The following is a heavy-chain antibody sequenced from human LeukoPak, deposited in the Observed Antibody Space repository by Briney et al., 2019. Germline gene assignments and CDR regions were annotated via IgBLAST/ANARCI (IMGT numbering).Heavy chain of an antibody. Sequence: PGGSLRLSCAASGFIFSNYIMNWVRQAPGKGLEWVSSITNSSRYTYYADSVRGRFTISRDNAKNSLYLQMNSPRAEDTAVYYCARYYYDSSGYYLFDYWGQGTLVTVSS. CDR2: ITNSSRYT. V-gene: IGHV3-21*01. CDR1: GFIFSNYI. J-gene: IGHJ4*02. CDR3: ARYYYDSSGYYLFDY. D-gene: IGHD3-22*01.